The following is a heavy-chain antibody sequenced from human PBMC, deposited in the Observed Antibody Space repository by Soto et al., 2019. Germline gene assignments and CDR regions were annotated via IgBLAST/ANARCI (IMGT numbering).Heavy chain of an antibody. Sequence: SETLSLTCTVSGGYISSYYWIWIRQPPGKGLEWIGYIYYCGSTNYNPSLRSRVSILVDTSKNRFSLKLSCVTAGDSALYYCSRGVHDGEYYCYYMDVWGKGTTVTVSS. V-gene: IGHV4-59*01. CDR2: IYYCGST. CDR1: GGYISSYY. CDR3: SRGVHDGEYYCYYMDV. D-gene: IGHD3-10*01. J-gene: IGHJ6*03.